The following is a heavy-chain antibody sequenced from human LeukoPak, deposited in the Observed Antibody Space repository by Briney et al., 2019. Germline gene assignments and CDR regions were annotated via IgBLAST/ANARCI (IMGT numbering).Heavy chain of an antibody. CDR2: FNPIFGSA. CDR3: ARDFGSGVFDP. V-gene: IGHV1-69*05. Sequence: ASVKVSCKASGGAFGTYGITWVRQALGQGLEWMGGFNPIFGSAQYAQKFQGRVTITMDVSARTVYMELSSLRSEDTTIYYCARDFGSGVFDPWGQGTLVTVSA. J-gene: IGHJ5*02. D-gene: IGHD3-10*01. CDR1: GGAFGTYG.